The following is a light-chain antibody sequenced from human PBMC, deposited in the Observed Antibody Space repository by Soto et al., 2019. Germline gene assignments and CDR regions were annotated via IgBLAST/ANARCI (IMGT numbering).Light chain of an antibody. CDR3: PQYNNWPPYT. J-gene: IGKJ2*01. V-gene: IGKV3-15*01. CDR2: GAS. CDR1: QSGGSD. Sequence: EIVMTQSPATLSVSPGERATLACRASQSGGSDLAWYQQRPGQTPRLVIFGASTSAAGIPARFSGSGSGTEFTHTISSLQSEDLAVYYCPQYNNWPPYTFGKGTKLEIK.